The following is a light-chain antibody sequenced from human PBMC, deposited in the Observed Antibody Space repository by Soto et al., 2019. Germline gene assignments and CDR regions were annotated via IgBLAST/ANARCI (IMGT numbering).Light chain of an antibody. CDR3: TSYTTRRLYV. CDR2: DVS. CDR1: SSDVGAYEY. J-gene: IGLJ1*01. Sequence: QSVLTQPASVSGSPGQSITISCTATSSDVGAYEYVSWYQQHPGKAPKLLIYDVSNRPSGVSTRFSCSKSGNTASLTISGLQAEDEGDYYCTSYTTRRLYVFGSGTKVTVL. V-gene: IGLV2-14*03.